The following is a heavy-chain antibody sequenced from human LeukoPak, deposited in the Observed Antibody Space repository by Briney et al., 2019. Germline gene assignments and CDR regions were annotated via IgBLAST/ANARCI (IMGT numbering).Heavy chain of an antibody. Sequence: SETLSLTCTVSGGSISSYYWSWIRQPAGKGLEWIGRIYTSGSTNYNPSLKSRVTMSVDTSKHQFSLKLSSVTAADTAVYYCAREGISDIVVVPAAMGFDYWGQGTLVTVSS. CDR3: AREGISDIVVVPAAMGFDY. CDR2: IYTSGST. CDR1: GGSISSYY. D-gene: IGHD2-2*01. J-gene: IGHJ4*02. V-gene: IGHV4-4*07.